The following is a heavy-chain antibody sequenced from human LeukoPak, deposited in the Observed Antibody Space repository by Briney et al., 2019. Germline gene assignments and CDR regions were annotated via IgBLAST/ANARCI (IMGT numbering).Heavy chain of an antibody. J-gene: IGHJ4*02. Sequence: PGGSLRLPCGVSGFSFSTYGMSWVRQAPGKGLEWVSAISASGGSTYYADSVKGRFTISRDNSKNTLYLQMNSLRVEDTAVYYCAKASSTWPYYFAYWGQGTLVTVSS. CDR1: GFSFSTYG. V-gene: IGHV3-23*01. D-gene: IGHD6-13*01. CDR2: ISASGGST. CDR3: AKASSTWPYYFAY.